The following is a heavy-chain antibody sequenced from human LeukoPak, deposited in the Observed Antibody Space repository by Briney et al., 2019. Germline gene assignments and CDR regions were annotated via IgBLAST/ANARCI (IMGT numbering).Heavy chain of an antibody. V-gene: IGHV3-30*02. CDR2: IRYDGSNK. J-gene: IGHJ4*02. CDR1: EFTFSSYG. CDR3: ASYDSSGYYSAAFDY. D-gene: IGHD3-22*01. Sequence: GGSLRLSCAASEFTFSSYGMHWVRQAPGKGLEWVAFIRYDGSNKYYADSVKGRFTIPRDNSKNTLYLQMNSLRAEDTAVYYCASYDSSGYYSAAFDYWGQGTPVTVSS.